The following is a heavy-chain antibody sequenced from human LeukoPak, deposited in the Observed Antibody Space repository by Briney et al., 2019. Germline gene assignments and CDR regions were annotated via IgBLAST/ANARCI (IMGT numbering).Heavy chain of an antibody. Sequence: GASVKVSCKASGYTFTNYGFSWVRQAPGQGLEWMGWISADNGHTNYSQKLQDRVTMTTDTSAKTAYMDLRSLRSDDTALYYCARIIVWLGIEGYFDVWGRGTLVSVS. D-gene: IGHD6-19*01. CDR3: ARIIVWLGIEGYFDV. J-gene: IGHJ2*01. V-gene: IGHV1-18*01. CDR2: ISADNGHT. CDR1: GYTFTNYG.